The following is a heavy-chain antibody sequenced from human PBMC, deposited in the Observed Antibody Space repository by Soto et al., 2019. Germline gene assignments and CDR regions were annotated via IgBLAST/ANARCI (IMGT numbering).Heavy chain of an antibody. CDR3: ARGPRGYSYGFPYYYGMDV. CDR2: ISAYNGNT. V-gene: IGHV1-18*01. CDR1: GYTSTSYG. Sequence: ASVKVSCKASGYTSTSYGSSWVRQAPGQGLEWMGWISAYNGNTNYAQKLQGRVTMTTDTSTSTAYMELRSLRSDDTAVYYCARGPRGYSYGFPYYYGMDVWGQGTTVTVSS. J-gene: IGHJ6*02. D-gene: IGHD5-18*01.